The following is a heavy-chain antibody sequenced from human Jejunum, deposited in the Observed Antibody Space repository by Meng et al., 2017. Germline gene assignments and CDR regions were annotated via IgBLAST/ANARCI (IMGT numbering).Heavy chain of an antibody. CDR1: GGSISSSDW. CDR2: IHHSGST. CDR3: AREWSGSFRHFDY. D-gene: IGHD3-16*02. V-gene: IGHV4-4*02. Sequence: GPGLVKPSGTLSLTGGVSGGSISSSDWWSWVRQPPGKGLEWIGEIHHSGSTNYNPSLKSRVTISVDKSKNQFSLKLSSVTAADTAVYYCAREWSGSFRHFDYWGQGTLVTVSS. J-gene: IGHJ4*02.